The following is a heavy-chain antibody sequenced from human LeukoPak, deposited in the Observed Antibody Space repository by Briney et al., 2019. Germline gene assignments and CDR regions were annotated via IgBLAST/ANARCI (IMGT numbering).Heavy chain of an antibody. CDR1: GGSISSSS. CDR3: ARDSGSIWFGELLRYYYYMDV. CDR2: ISSSSSTI. Sequence: ETLSLTCTVSGGSISSSSYYWGWIRQPPGKGLEWVSYISSSSSTIYYADSVKGRFTISRDNAKNSLYLQMNSLRAEDTAVYYCARDSGSIWFGELLRYYYYMDVWGKGTTVTVSS. D-gene: IGHD3-10*01. J-gene: IGHJ6*03. V-gene: IGHV3-48*01.